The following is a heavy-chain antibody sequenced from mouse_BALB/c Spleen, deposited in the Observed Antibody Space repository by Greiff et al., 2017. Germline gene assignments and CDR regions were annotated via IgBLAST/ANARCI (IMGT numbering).Heavy chain of an antibody. CDR1: GYTFTDYN. CDR3: AKSPKPKGRIYYFDY. V-gene: IGHV1-18*01. CDR2: INPNNGGT. D-gene: IGHD6-5*01. Sequence: EVKLMESGPELVKPGASVKIPCKASGYTFTDYNMDWVKQSHGKSLEWIGDINPNNGGTIYNQKFKGKATLTVDKSSSTAYMELRSLTSEDTAVYYCAKSPKPKGRIYYFDYWGQGTTLTVSS. J-gene: IGHJ2*01.